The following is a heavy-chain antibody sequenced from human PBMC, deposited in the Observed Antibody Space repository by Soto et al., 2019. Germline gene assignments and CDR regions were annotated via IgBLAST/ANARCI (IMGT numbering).Heavy chain of an antibody. CDR1: GGTFSSYA. CDR2: IIPIFGTA. Sequence: AASVKVSCKASGGTFSSYAISWVRQAPGQGLEWMGGIIPIFGTANYAQKFQGRVTITADESTSTAYMELSSLRSEDTAVYYCARDGARPGYYYYGMDVWGQGTTVTVSS. D-gene: IGHD6-6*01. V-gene: IGHV1-69*13. CDR3: ARDGARPGYYYYGMDV. J-gene: IGHJ6*02.